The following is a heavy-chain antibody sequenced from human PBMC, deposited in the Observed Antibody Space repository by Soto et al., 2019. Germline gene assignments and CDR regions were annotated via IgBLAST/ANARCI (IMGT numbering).Heavy chain of an antibody. D-gene: IGHD3-10*01. CDR1: GFTFSSYG. J-gene: IGHJ6*02. CDR3: AKDQDYGGDYGMDV. Sequence: QVQLVESGGGVVQPGRSLRLSCAASGFTFSSYGMHWVRQAPGKGLEWVAVISYDGSNKYYADSVKGRFTISRDNSKNTLYLQMNSLRAEDTAVYYCAKDQDYGGDYGMDVWGQGTTVTVSS. CDR2: ISYDGSNK. V-gene: IGHV3-30*18.